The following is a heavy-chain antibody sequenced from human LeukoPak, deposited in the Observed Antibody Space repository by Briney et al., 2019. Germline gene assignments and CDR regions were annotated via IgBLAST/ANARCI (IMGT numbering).Heavy chain of an antibody. Sequence: SETLSLTCTVSGGSISSYYGSWIRQPAGKGLEWIGRIYTSGSTNYNPSLKSRVTMSVDTSKNQFSLKLNSVTAADTALYYCTRDRGIMLTFGGVIAKGAHYWGQGTLVTVSS. J-gene: IGHJ4*02. CDR3: TRDRGIMLTFGGVIAKGAHY. CDR2: IYTSGST. V-gene: IGHV4-4*07. D-gene: IGHD3-16*02. CDR1: GGSISSYY.